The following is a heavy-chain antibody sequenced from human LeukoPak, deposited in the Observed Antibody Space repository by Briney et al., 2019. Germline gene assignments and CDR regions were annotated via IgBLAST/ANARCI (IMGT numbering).Heavy chain of an antibody. CDR2: IYYSGST. Sequence: SETLSLTCAVYGGSFSGYYWSWIRQHPGKGLERIGYIYYSGSTYYNPSLKSRVTISVDTSKNQFSLKLSSVTAADTAVYYCAREAITGTNHFNWFDPWGQGTLVTVSS. V-gene: IGHV4-31*11. CDR1: GGSFSGYY. J-gene: IGHJ5*02. CDR3: AREAITGTNHFNWFDP. D-gene: IGHD1-20*01.